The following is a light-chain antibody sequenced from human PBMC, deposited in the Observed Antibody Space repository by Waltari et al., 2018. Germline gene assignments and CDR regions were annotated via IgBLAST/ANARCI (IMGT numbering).Light chain of an antibody. CDR1: SRNGLGSNL. J-gene: IGLJ1*01. CDR3: SSYTSSSTHYV. CDR2: DVS. Sequence: QSALTQPASVSGSPGQSITLSCPGTSRNGLGSNLFPRYQQHPGKAPKLMIYDVSNRPSGVSNRFSGSKSGNTASLTISGLQAEDEADYYCSSYTSSSTHYVFGTGTKVTVL. V-gene: IGLV2-14*03.